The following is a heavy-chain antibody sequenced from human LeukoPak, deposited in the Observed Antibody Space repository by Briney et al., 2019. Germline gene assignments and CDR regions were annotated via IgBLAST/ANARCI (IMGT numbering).Heavy chain of an antibody. CDR1: GGSISSSSYY. Sequence: PSETLSLTCTVSGGSISSSSYYWGWIRQPPGKGLEWIGSIYYSGSTYYNPSLKSRVTISVDTSKNQFSLKLSSVTAAYTAVYYCARAQPYIAVAGTGYYYYGMDVWGKGATVTVSS. CDR2: IYYSGST. J-gene: IGHJ6*04. V-gene: IGHV4-39*01. CDR3: ARAQPYIAVAGTGYYYYGMDV. D-gene: IGHD6-19*01.